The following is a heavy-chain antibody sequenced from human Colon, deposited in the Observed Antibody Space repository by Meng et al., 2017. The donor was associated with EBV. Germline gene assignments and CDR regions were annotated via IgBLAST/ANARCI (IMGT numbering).Heavy chain of an antibody. CDR1: GGSVSSGGYY. J-gene: IGHJ4*02. Sequence: QVQSQDAGPGLVKPSQTLSLTCTVSGGSVSSGGYYWTWIRQHPGKGLEWFGHIYYSGSTFYNPSLKRRVIISIDTSKNQFSLNLRSVTAADTAVYYCTRVSSGWDYFDYWGQGTLVTVSS. D-gene: IGHD6-19*01. V-gene: IGHV4-31*03. CDR3: TRVSSGWDYFDY. CDR2: IYYSGST.